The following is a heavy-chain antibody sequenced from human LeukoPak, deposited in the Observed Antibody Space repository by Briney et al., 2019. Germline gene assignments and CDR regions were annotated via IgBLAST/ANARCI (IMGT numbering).Heavy chain of an antibody. Sequence: PGGSLRLSCAASGFTFDDYAMHWVRQAPGKGLEWVSGISWNSGSIGYADSVKGRFTISRDNSKNTLYLQMNSLRAEDTAVYYCAKGLIRGYSYGPSDYWGQGTLVTVSS. V-gene: IGHV3-9*01. J-gene: IGHJ4*02. CDR1: GFTFDDYA. CDR3: AKGLIRGYSYGPSDY. D-gene: IGHD5-18*01. CDR2: ISWNSGSI.